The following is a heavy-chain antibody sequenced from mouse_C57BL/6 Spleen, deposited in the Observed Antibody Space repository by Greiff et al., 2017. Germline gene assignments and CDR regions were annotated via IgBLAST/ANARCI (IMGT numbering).Heavy chain of an antibody. CDR3: GGGEVNTVVATVGFYAMDY. Sequence: VQLQQPGTELVKPGASVKLSCKASGYTFTSYWMHWVKQRPGQGLEWIGNINPSNGGTNYNEKFKSKATLTVDKSSSTAYMQLSSLTSEDSAVSNCGGGEVNTVVATVGFYAMDYWGQGTSVTVSS. CDR1: GYTFTSYW. J-gene: IGHJ4*01. CDR2: INPSNGGT. V-gene: IGHV1-53*01. D-gene: IGHD1-1*01.